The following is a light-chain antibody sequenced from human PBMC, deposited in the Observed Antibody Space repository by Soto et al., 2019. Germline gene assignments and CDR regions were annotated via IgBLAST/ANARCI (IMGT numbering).Light chain of an antibody. CDR1: SSNIGSNT. CDR2: RNN. V-gene: IGLV1-44*01. Sequence: QSVLTQPPSASGTPGQRVTISCSGSSSNIGSNTVNWYQQLPGTAPKLLIYRNNQRPSGVPDRFSGSKSGTSASLAISGLQSEDEADYYCGALDDSLNGSWVFGGGTKLTVL. J-gene: IGLJ3*02. CDR3: GALDDSLNGSWV.